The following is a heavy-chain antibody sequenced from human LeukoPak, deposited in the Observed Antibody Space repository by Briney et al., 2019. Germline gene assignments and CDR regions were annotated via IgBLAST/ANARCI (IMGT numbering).Heavy chain of an antibody. CDR2: ISGSGGST. D-gene: IGHD3-3*01. V-gene: IGHV3-23*01. Sequence: GGSLRLSCAASGFTFSSYAMSWVRQAPGKGLEWVSAISGSGGSTYYADSVKGRFTISRDNSKNTLYLQMNSLRAEDTAVYYCANTKYYDFWSGKNAFDIWGQGTMVTVSS. CDR3: ANTKYYDFWSGKNAFDI. J-gene: IGHJ3*02. CDR1: GFTFSSYA.